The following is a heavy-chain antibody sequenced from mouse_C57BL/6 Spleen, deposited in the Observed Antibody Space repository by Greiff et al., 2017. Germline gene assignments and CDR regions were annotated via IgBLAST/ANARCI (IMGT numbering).Heavy chain of an antibody. CDR3: ARDYYYGSSYGYFDV. CDR2: ISYSGST. Sequence: VQLKQSGPGMVKPSQSLSLTCTVTGYSITSGYDWHWIRHFPGNKLEWMGYISYSGSTNYNPSLKSRISITHDTSKNHFFLKLNSVTTEDTATYYCARDYYYGSSYGYFDVWGTGTTVTVSS. V-gene: IGHV3-1*01. CDR1: GYSITSGYD. D-gene: IGHD1-1*01. J-gene: IGHJ1*03.